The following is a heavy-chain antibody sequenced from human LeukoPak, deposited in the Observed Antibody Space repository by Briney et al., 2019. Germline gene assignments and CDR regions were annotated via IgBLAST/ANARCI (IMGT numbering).Heavy chain of an antibody. CDR1: GFSVSRNY. V-gene: IGHV3-53*05. D-gene: IGHD3-10*01. CDR3: TRDVIRGTNLGY. CDR2: IYSGGRT. J-gene: IGHJ4*02. Sequence: GGSLRLSCAASGFSVSRNYMTWVRQAPGKGLEWVSVIYSGGRTDYADSVKGRFTISRDSSKNTLCLQMNSLRAEDTAVYCCTRDVIRGTNLGYWGQGTLVTVSS.